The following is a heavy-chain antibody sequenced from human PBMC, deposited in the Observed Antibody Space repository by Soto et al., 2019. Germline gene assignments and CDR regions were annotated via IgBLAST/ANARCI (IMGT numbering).Heavy chain of an antibody. CDR3: AKNCGGDCYTNFDF. D-gene: IGHD2-21*02. CDR2: IGGSGGTT. J-gene: IGHJ4*02. V-gene: IGHV3-23*01. Sequence: PGGSLRLSCASSGFPFSSYAMSWVRQTPGMGLEWVSAIGGSGGTTYYADSVKGRFTISRDNSKNTLYLQMNSLRAEDTAVYYCAKNCGGDCYTNFDFWGQGTLVTVSS. CDR1: GFPFSSYA.